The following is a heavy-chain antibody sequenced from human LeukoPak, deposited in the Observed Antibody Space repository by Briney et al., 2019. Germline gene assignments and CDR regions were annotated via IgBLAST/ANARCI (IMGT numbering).Heavy chain of an antibody. CDR1: GFTFSSYG. V-gene: IGHV3-30*18. J-gene: IGHJ4*02. D-gene: IGHD3-22*01. Sequence: GGSLRLSRAASGFTFSSYGMHWVRHAPGKGLEWVAVISYDGSNKYYADSVKGRFTISRDNSKNTLYLQMNSLRAEDTAVYYCAKDHYDSSGYRHFDYWGQGTLVTVSS. CDR3: AKDHYDSSGYRHFDY. CDR2: ISYDGSNK.